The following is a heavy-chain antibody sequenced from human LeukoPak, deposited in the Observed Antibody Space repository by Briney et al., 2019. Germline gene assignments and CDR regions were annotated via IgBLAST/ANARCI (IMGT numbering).Heavy chain of an antibody. CDR1: GGTFNSYA. Sequence: SVKVSCKASGGTFNSYAINWVRQAPGQGLEWMGGIIPRLGTTKYIEKFQGRITITTDGSTTTAYMELTSLRSEDTAVYYCAADGTDWGQGTLVTVSS. CDR2: IIPRLGTT. J-gene: IGHJ4*02. CDR3: AADGTD. V-gene: IGHV1-69*05.